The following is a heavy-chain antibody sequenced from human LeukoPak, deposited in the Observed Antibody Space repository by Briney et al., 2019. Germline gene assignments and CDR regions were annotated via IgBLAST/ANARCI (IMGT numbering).Heavy chain of an antibody. D-gene: IGHD5-24*01. CDR1: GFTFDDYA. J-gene: IGHJ4*02. V-gene: IGHV3-9*01. CDR3: AKDMKGDGYRGHYFDY. CDR2: ISWNSGSI. Sequence: GRSLRLSCAASGFTFDDYAMHWVRQAPGKGLEWVSGISWNSGSIDYADSVQGRFTISRDNAKNSLYLQINSLRVEDTAFYYCAKDMKGDGYRGHYFDYWGQGTLVTVSS.